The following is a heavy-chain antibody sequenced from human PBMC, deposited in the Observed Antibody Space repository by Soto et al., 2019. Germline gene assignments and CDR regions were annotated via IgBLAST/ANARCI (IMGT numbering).Heavy chain of an antibody. D-gene: IGHD2-15*01. CDR2: ISYDGSNK. Sequence: GGSLIRSCAASGCTFDRYAMHWVRQAPGKGLEWVALISYDGSNKYYADSVRGRFTISRDNSKNTLYLEMNSLRAEDTAVYYCARDGRCSGGSCYSTGWFDPWGQGTLVTVSS. J-gene: IGHJ5*02. CDR1: GCTFDRYA. V-gene: IGHV3-30-3*01. CDR3: ARDGRCSGGSCYSTGWFDP.